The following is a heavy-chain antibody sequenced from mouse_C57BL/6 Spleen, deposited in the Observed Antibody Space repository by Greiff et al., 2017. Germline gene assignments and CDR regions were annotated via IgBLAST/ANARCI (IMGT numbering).Heavy chain of an antibody. CDR1: GYTFTSYG. V-gene: IGHV1-81*01. CDR3: ARSSGYDEGDYFDY. J-gene: IGHJ2*01. D-gene: IGHD2-2*01. Sequence: VNVVESGAELARPGASVKLSCKASGYTFTSYGISWVKQRTGQGLEWIGEIYPRSGNTYYNEKFKGKATLTADKSSSTAYMELRSLTSEDSAVYFCARSSGYDEGDYFDYWGQGTTLTVSS. CDR2: IYPRSGNT.